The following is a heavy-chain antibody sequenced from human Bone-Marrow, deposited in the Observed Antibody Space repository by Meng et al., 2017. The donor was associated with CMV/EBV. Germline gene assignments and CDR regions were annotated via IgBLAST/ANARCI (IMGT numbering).Heavy chain of an antibody. V-gene: IGHV1-69*04. CDR3: ARDEQQHHGPSDY. CDR1: GGTFSSYT. CDR2: IIPILGIA. D-gene: IGHD6-13*01. Sequence: SVKVSCKASGGTFSSYTISWVRQAPGQGLEWMGRIIPILGIANYAQKFQGRVTITADKSTSTAYMELSSLRSEDTAVYYCARDEQQHHGPSDYWGQGPRVTVSS. J-gene: IGHJ4*02.